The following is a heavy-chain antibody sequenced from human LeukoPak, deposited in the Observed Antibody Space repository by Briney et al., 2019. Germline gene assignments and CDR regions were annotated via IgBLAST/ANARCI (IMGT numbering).Heavy chain of an antibody. V-gene: IGHV3-48*02. J-gene: IGHJ4*02. CDR1: GFTLSSYS. CDR2: ISSSSGTI. D-gene: IGHD6-13*01. CDR3: ARNLYSGSSWEYFDY. Sequence: TGGSLRLSCAASGFTLSSYSMNWVRQAPGKGLEWVSYISSSSGTIYYGDSVRGRFTISRDNAKNSLDLQMNSLRDEDTAVYYCARNLYSGSSWEYFDYWGQGTLVTVAS.